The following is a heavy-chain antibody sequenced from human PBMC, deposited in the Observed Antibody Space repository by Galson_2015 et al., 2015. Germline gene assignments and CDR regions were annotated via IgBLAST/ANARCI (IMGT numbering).Heavy chain of an antibody. CDR1: GFTFSSHD. D-gene: IGHD2-8*01. J-gene: IGHJ5*02. V-gene: IGHV3-48*03. CDR3: ARVPRTNHDNWFDP. CDR2: ISSISDII. Sequence: SLRLSCAASGFTFSSHDMNWVRQAPGRGPEWISFISSISDIIHYADSVKGRFTVSRDNAKNSLFLQMHSLRDEDTAVYYCARVPRTNHDNWFDPWGQGTLVIVSS.